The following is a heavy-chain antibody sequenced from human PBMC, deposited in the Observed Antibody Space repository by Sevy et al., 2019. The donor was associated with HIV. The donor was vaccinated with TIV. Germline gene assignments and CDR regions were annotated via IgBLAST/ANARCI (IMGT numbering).Heavy chain of an antibody. J-gene: IGHJ4*02. CDR2: IYPDDSDI. CDR1: GYRFTSYW. D-gene: IGHD3-22*01. V-gene: IGHV5-51*01. CDR3: ARRVYDSTGYPQYIFDY. Sequence: GESLKISCKASGYRFTSYWIGWVRQMPGKGLEWMGIIYPDDSDIRYSPSFQGQVTISAAKSISTAYLQWSSLKASDTAMYFCARRVYDSTGYPQYIFDYWGQGTQVTVSS.